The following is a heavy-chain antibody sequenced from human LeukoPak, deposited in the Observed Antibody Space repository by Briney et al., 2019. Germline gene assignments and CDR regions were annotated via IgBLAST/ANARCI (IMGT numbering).Heavy chain of an antibody. CDR2: IYYSGST. CDR3: ARDRIRFLEWLSPNYYYGMDV. CDR1: GGSISSGGYY. Sequence: SETLSLTCTVSGGSISSGGYYWSWIRQHPGKGLEWVGYIYYSGSTYYNPSLKSRVTISVDTSKNQFSLKLSSVTAADTAVYYCARDRIRFLEWLSPNYYYGMDVWGQGTTVTVSS. J-gene: IGHJ6*02. D-gene: IGHD3-3*01. V-gene: IGHV4-31*03.